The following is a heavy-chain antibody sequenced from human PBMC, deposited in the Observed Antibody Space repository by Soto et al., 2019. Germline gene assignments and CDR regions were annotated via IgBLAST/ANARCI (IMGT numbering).Heavy chain of an antibody. V-gene: IGHV3-7*01. CDR3: ARWVGHGEYY. Sequence: EVHLVDSGGGLVQPGGSLRLSCAASGFTFNNYWMTWVRQAPGKGLEWVANIRQDGNEKYYVDSVRGRFTISRDNANNXLXLQINNLRVEDTAVYYCARWVGHGEYYWGQGTLVTVSS. CDR1: GFTFNNYW. J-gene: IGHJ4*02. CDR2: IRQDGNEK. D-gene: IGHD1-26*01.